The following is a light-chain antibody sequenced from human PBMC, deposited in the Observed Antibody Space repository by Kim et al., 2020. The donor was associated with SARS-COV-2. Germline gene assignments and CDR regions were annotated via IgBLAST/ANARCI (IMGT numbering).Light chain of an antibody. V-gene: IGKV1-5*01. CDR3: QHYGTYSRT. J-gene: IGKJ1*01. Sequence: ASVGDRVTITCRASQSISSWLAWYQQKPGKAPNLLIYDASALESGVPSRFSGSGSGTEFTLTISSLQPDDFATYYCQHYGTYSRTFGQGTKVEIK. CDR1: QSISSW. CDR2: DAS.